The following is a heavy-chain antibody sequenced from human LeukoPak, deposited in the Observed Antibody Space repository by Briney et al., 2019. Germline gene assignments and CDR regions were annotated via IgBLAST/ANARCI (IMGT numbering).Heavy chain of an antibody. D-gene: IGHD5-18*01. CDR3: AKGGSGYSYGPYAFDI. CDR1: GGSIVSHY. V-gene: IGHV4-4*07. Sequence: SETLSLTCTVSGGSIVSHYWNWIRQPAGRGLEWIGRFYASGTTNTSPSLKSRVTMSVDTSKNQFSLKLSSVSAADTAVYYCAKGGSGYSYGPYAFDIWGQGTMVTVSS. J-gene: IGHJ3*02. CDR2: FYASGTT.